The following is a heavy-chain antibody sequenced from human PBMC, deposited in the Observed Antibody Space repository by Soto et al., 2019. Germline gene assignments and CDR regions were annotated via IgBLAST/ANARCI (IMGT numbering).Heavy chain of an antibody. CDR3: ARVRGLLCSSTSCYNKYYYMDV. V-gene: IGHV4-31*03. CDR2: IYYSGST. Sequence: SETLSLTCTVSGGSISSGGYYWSWIRQHPGKGLEWIGYIYYSGSTYYNPSLKSRVTISVDTSKNQFSLKLSSVTAADTAVYYCARVRGLLCSSTSCYNKYYYMDVWGKGATVTVSS. CDR1: GGSISSGGYY. J-gene: IGHJ6*03. D-gene: IGHD2-2*02.